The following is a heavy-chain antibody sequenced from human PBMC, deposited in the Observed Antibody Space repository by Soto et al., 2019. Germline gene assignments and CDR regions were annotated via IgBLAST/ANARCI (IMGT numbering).Heavy chain of an antibody. V-gene: IGHV3-11*01. D-gene: IGHD2-15*01. CDR1: GFTFSDYY. J-gene: IGHJ6*03. CDR3: ARVPSVAATFYYYYYYYMDV. CDR2: ISSSGSTI. Sequence: GGSLRLSCAASGFTFSDYYMSWIRQAPGKGLEWVSYISSSGSTIYYADSVKGRFTISRDNAKNSLYLQMNSLRAEDTAVYYCARVPSVAATFYYYYYYYMDVWGKGTTVTVSS.